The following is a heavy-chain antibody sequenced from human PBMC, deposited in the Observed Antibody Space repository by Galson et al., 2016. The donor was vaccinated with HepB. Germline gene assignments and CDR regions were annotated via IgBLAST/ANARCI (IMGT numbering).Heavy chain of an antibody. CDR2: IRNKRDGGTA. CDR3: TTWDWGLDC. D-gene: IGHD3/OR15-3a*01. CDR1: GLSVSDAW. V-gene: IGHV3-15*05. Sequence: SLRLSCAVSGLSVSDAWMTWVRQAPGKGLEWVGNIRNKRDGGTADYGAPVKGRFTISRDDSKNTLYLQMSSLKTVDTAVYFCTTWDWGLDCWGQGTLVTVSS. J-gene: IGHJ4*02.